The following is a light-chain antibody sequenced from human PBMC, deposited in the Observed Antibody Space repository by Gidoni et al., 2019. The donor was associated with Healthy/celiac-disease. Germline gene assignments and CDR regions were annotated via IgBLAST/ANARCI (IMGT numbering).Light chain of an antibody. CDR1: QSVSSN. CDR2: GAS. Sequence: EIVMTQSPATLSVSPGDRATLSCRDSQSVSSNLAWYQQKPGQAPRLLIYGASTRATGSPARCSGSGSGTEFTLTISSLQSEDFAVYYCQQYNNWPPLTFGGGTKVEIK. J-gene: IGKJ4*01. V-gene: IGKV3-15*01. CDR3: QQYNNWPPLT.